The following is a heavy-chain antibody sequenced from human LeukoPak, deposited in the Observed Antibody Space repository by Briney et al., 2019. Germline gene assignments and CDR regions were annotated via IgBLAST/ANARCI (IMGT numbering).Heavy chain of an antibody. CDR1: GFTFSTYA. Sequence: GGSLRLSCADSGFTFSTYAMGWVRQAPGKGLEWVSSIKAGGGDPFYADSVKGRVTIFRDNSKNTLFLQLNSLRAEDTAVYYCAKGGHDFNPFYWWGQGTLVTVSS. J-gene: IGHJ4*02. D-gene: IGHD2-15*01. CDR2: IKAGGGDP. V-gene: IGHV3-23*01. CDR3: AKGGHDFNPFYW.